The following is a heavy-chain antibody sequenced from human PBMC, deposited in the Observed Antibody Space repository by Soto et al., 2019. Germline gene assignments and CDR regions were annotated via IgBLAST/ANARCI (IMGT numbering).Heavy chain of an antibody. Sequence: GGSLRLSCAASGFTFSSYAMSWVRQAPGKGLEWVSAISGSGGSTYYADSVKGRFTISRDNSKNTLYLQMNSLRAEDTAVYYCAKGGWFNWGSWIDYWGQGTLVTVSS. D-gene: IGHD7-27*01. J-gene: IGHJ4*02. CDR3: AKGGWFNWGSWIDY. CDR2: ISGSGGST. CDR1: GFTFSSYA. V-gene: IGHV3-23*01.